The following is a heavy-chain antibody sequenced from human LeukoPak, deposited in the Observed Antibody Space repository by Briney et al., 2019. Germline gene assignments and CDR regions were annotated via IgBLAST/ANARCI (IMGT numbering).Heavy chain of an antibody. CDR1: GGSISTDY. CDR2: IYTSGST. Sequence: SETLSLTCTVSGGSISTDYWTWIRQPAGKGLEWIGLIYTSGSTNYNPSLKSRVTMSVDTSKNQFSLKLPSVTTADTAVYYCASDFGYWGQGTLVTVSS. D-gene: IGHD3-10*01. J-gene: IGHJ4*02. CDR3: ASDFGY. V-gene: IGHV4-4*07.